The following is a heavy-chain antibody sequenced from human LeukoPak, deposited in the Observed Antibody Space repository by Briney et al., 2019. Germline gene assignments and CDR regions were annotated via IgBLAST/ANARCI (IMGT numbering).Heavy chain of an antibody. CDR1: GFTFSTCS. Sequence: GGSLTLSCAASGFTFSTCSMNWVRQAPGKGLEWVSYISSSGVTIYYADSVKGRLTISRDNSKNTLYLQMNSLRPEDTSVYFCARSPTSWYFDYWGQGTLVTASS. V-gene: IGHV3-48*01. CDR2: ISSSGVTI. D-gene: IGHD2-2*01. J-gene: IGHJ4*02. CDR3: ARSPTSWYFDY.